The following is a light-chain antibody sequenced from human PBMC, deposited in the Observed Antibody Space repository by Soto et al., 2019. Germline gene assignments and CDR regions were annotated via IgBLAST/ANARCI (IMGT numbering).Light chain of an antibody. V-gene: IGLV1-51*02. J-gene: IGLJ1*01. Sequence: QSVLTQPPSVSAAPGQKVTISCSGSSSNIGNNYVSWYQQLPGTAPKLLIYENNKRPSVIPDRFSGSNSGTSATLGITGLQTGDEAYYYCGTWDSSLSAGVFGTGTKLTVL. CDR2: ENN. CDR3: GTWDSSLSAGV. CDR1: SSNIGNNY.